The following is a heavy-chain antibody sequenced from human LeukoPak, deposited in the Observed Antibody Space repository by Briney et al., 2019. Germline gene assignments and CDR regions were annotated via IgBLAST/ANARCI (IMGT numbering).Heavy chain of an antibody. J-gene: IGHJ6*03. CDR3: ARVIEVAAAARGPMLNYYYYYRDV. CDR1: GGPISSSSYY. Sequence: PSETLSLTCTVSGGPISSSSYYWGWIRQPPGKGLEWMVSIYYSGSTYYDPSLKSRVTISVDTSKNQCSLKLSSVTAADTAVYYCARVIEVAAAARGPMLNYYYYYRDVWDKGTTDTISS. CDR2: IYYSGST. D-gene: IGHD6-13*01. V-gene: IGHV4-39*07.